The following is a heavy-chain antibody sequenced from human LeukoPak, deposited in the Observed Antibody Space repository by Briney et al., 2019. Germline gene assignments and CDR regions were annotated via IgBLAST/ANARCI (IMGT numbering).Heavy chain of an antibody. J-gene: IGHJ4*02. D-gene: IGHD6-13*01. Sequence: SDTLSLTCTVSGGSLSSYYWSWIRQPPGKGLEWIGYIYYSGSTNYNPSLTSRVTISVDTSKNQFSLKLSSVTAADTAVYYCAIGGSSSWYFDYWGQGTLVTVSS. CDR1: GGSLSSYY. V-gene: IGHV4-59*07. CDR3: AIGGSSSWYFDY. CDR2: IYYSGST.